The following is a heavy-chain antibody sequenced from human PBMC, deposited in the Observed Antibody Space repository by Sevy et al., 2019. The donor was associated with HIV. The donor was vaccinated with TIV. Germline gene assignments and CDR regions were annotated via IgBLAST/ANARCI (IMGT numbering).Heavy chain of an antibody. V-gene: IGHV1-69*13. CDR1: GVTFSSYA. CDR2: IIPIFGTA. D-gene: IGHD3-3*01. Sequence: ASVKVSCKASGVTFSSYAISWVRQAPGQGLEWMGGIIPIFGTANYAQKFQGRVTITADESTSTAYMELSSLRSEDTAVYYCARGQGWAYDFWSGYYCWGHGTLVTVSS. J-gene: IGHJ4*01. CDR3: ARGQGWAYDFWSGYYC.